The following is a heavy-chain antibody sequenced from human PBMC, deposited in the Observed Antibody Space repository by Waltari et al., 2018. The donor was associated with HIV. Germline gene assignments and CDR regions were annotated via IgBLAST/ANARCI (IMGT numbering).Heavy chain of an antibody. CDR2: IKPDGSEK. CDR3: ARARWLQIGEFDY. CDR1: GFSFSSHW. Sequence: EVQLKQAGGGLVQPGGSLRLSCAASGFSFSSHWMTWVRQAPGKGLEWVANIKPDGSEKFYVDSVKGRFTISRDNARNSLNLQMNTLRGEDTGVYYCARARWLQIGEFDYWGQGALVTVSS. D-gene: IGHD3-10*01. J-gene: IGHJ4*02. V-gene: IGHV3-7*04.